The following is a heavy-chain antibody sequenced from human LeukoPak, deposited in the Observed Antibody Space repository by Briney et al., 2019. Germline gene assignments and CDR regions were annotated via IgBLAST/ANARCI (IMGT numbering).Heavy chain of an antibody. CDR3: ARVAVRGVPALGY. J-gene: IGHJ4*02. V-gene: IGHV1-8*01. CDR1: GYTFTSYD. CDR2: MNPNSGNT. Sequence: ASVKVSCKASGYTFTSYDVNWVRQATGQGLEWMGWMNPNSGNTGYAQKFQGRVTMTRNTSISTAYMELSSLRSEDTAVYYCARVAVRGVPALGYWGQGTLVTVSS. D-gene: IGHD3-10*01.